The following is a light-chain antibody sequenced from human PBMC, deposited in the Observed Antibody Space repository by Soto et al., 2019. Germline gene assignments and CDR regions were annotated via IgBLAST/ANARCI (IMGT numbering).Light chain of an antibody. V-gene: IGLV7-46*01. Sequence: QTVVTQEPSLTVSPGGTVTLTCGSSTGAVTSGHYPYWFQQKPGQAPRVLIYDTSKKHSWTPARFSGSLLGGKAALTLSGAQPEDEAEYYCFLFYDLIRPVFGSGTKLTVL. CDR3: FLFYDLIRPV. CDR1: TGAVTSGHY. CDR2: DTS. J-gene: IGLJ1*01.